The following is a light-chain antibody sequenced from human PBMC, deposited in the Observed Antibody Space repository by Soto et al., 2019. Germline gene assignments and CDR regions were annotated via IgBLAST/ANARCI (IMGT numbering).Light chain of an antibody. V-gene: IGLV4-69*01. CDR3: QTWGTGFQV. J-gene: IGLJ2*01. Sequence: QSVLTQPPSASASLGASVKLTCTLSSGHSSYAIAWHQKQPEKGHRYLMDLNNDGSHTKGDGIPDRFSGSSSGAERYLIISSLKSEDEADYYCQTWGTGFQVFGGGTKVTVL. CDR2: LNNDGSH. CDR1: SGHSSYA.